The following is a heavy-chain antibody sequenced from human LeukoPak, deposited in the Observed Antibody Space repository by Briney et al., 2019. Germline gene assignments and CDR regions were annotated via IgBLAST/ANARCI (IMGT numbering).Heavy chain of an antibody. CDR2: IYSGGST. CDR3: PSCRPVGASDAFDI. V-gene: IGHV3-66*02. J-gene: IGHJ3*02. D-gene: IGHD1-26*01. Sequence: GGSLRLSCAASGFTVISNYMSWFRQAPGKGLEWVSVIYSGGSTYYADSVKGRFTISRDNSKNTLYLQMNSLRAKDTAVYYCPSCRPVGASDAFDIWGQGTMVTVSS. CDR1: GFTVISNY.